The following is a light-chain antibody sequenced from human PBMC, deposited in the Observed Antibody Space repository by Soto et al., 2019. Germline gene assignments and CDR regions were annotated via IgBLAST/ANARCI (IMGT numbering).Light chain of an antibody. Sequence: QSALTQPASVSGSPGQSNTISCTGTSSDVGGYNYVSRYQQHPGKAPKLMIYDVSNRPSGVSNRFSGSKSGNTASLTISGLQAEDEADYYCSSYTSSSTVVFGGGTKVTVL. CDR1: SSDVGGYNY. CDR3: SSYTSSSTVV. CDR2: DVS. J-gene: IGLJ2*01. V-gene: IGLV2-14*01.